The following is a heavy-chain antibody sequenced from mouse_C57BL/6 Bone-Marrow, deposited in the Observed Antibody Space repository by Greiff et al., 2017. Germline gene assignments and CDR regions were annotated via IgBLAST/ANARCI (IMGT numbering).Heavy chain of an antibody. V-gene: IGHV1-81*01. CDR2: IYPRSGNT. Sequence: QVQLQQSGAELARPGASVKLSCKASGYTFTSYGISWVKQRTGQGLEWIGEIYPRSGNTYYNEKFKGKATLTADKSSSTAYMELRSLTSDDSAVYFCARGNDYYYSAMDYWGQGTSVTGSS. D-gene: IGHD2-4*01. CDR1: GYTFTSYG. J-gene: IGHJ4*01. CDR3: ARGNDYYYSAMDY.